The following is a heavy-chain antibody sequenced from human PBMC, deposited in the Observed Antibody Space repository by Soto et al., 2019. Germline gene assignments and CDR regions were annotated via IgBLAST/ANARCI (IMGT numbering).Heavy chain of an antibody. CDR3: ARDWGAKGLGATMHY. V-gene: IGHV3-23*04. J-gene: IGHJ4*02. D-gene: IGHD1-26*01. Sequence: EAQLVESGGGLVQPGGSLRLSCAASGFTFSDYAMSWVRQAPGKGLEWVSGISDSGGNTNYADSVKGRFTISRDNSKNTLYLKVTSLGVDDTAVYYCARDWGAKGLGATMHYWGRGPVVTVSS. CDR2: ISDSGGNT. CDR1: GFTFSDYA.